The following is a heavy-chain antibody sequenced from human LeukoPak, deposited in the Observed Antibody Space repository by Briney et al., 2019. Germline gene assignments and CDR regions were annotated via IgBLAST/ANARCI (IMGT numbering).Heavy chain of an antibody. D-gene: IGHD1-20*01. CDR1: GYTFTSYY. CDR2: INPSGGST. Sequence: ASVNVSCKASGYTFTSYYMHWVRQAPGQGREWMGIINPSGGSTSYAQKFQGRVTMTRDTSTSTVYMELSSLRSEDTAVYYCASGGGITGTTGAFDIWGQGTMVTVSS. CDR3: ASGGGITGTTGAFDI. V-gene: IGHV1-46*01. J-gene: IGHJ3*02.